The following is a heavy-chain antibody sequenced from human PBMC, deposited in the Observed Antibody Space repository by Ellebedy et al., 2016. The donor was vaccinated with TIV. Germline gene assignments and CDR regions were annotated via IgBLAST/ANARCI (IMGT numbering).Heavy chain of an antibody. V-gene: IGHV1-8*01. D-gene: IGHD2-2*02. Sequence: ASVKVSXXASGYTFTSYDINWVRQATGQGLEWMGWMNPNSGNTGYAQKFQGRVTMTRDTSISTAYMELSRLRSDDTAVYYCARADDLGTAAIPDFDYWGQGTLVTVSS. CDR3: ARADDLGTAAIPDFDY. J-gene: IGHJ4*02. CDR2: MNPNSGNT. CDR1: GYTFTSYD.